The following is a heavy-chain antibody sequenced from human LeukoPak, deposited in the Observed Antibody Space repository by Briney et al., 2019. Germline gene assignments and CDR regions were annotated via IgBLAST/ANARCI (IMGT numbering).Heavy chain of an antibody. J-gene: IGHJ4*02. Sequence: ASVKVPCKASGYTFTRYYIHWVRQAPGQGLEWMGIINPSSGSTSYPQKFQGRVTMTRDMSTTTVYMELNSLRAEDTAVYYCARETRVRWTDYWGQGILVTVSS. V-gene: IGHV1-46*01. D-gene: IGHD5-24*01. CDR2: INPSSGST. CDR1: GYTFTRYY. CDR3: ARETRVRWTDY.